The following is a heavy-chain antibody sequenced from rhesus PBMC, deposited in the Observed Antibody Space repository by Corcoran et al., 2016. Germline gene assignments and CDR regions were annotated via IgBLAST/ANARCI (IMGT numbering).Heavy chain of an antibody. CDR1: GGPISSDYYY. V-gene: IGHV4S12*01. J-gene: IGHJ2*01. Sequence: QVQLQESGPGVVKPSETLSLTCAVSGGPISSDYYYWSCIRKPPGKGMEGIGGMNRNIESTNYNPSPKRRGTIAKDTSKNQCALKLSSVTATETAVYYCARGLNSNWGRDWYFDLWGPGTPITISS. D-gene: IGHD7-45*01. CDR3: ARGLNSNWGRDWYFDL. CDR2: MNRNIEST.